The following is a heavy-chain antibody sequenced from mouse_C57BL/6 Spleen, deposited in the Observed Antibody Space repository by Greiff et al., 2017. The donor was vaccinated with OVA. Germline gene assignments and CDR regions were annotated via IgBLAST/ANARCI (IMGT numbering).Heavy chain of an antibody. Sequence: VQLKESGPVLVKPGASVKMSCKASGYTFTDYYMNWVKQSHGKSLEWIGVINPYNGGTSYNQKFKGKATLTVDKSSSTAYMELNSLTSEDSAVYYCASGAYSNSYFDVWGTGTTVTVSS. CDR2: INPYNGGT. J-gene: IGHJ1*03. CDR3: ASGAYSNSYFDV. V-gene: IGHV1-19*01. D-gene: IGHD2-5*01. CDR1: GYTFTDYY.